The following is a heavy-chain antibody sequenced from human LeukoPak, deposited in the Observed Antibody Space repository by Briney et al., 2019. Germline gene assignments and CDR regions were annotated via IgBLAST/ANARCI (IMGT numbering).Heavy chain of an antibody. CDR3: ARGGLPNYDFWSGQTLSYFHR. J-gene: IGHJ1*01. CDR2: INHSGST. D-gene: IGHD3-3*01. CDR1: GGSFSGYY. V-gene: IGHV4-34*01. Sequence: SETLSLTCAVYGGSFSGYYWSWIRQPQGKGLEWMGEINHSGSTNYNPSLKSRVTISVDTSKNQFSLKLSSVTAADTAVYYCARGGLPNYDFWSGQTLSYFHRWGQGTLVTVSS.